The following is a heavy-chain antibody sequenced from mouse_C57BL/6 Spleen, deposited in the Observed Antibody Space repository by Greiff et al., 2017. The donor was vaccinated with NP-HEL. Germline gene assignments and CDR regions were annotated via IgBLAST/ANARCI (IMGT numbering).Heavy chain of an antibody. CDR3: TRKGVGNAMDY. J-gene: IGHJ4*01. V-gene: IGHV1-15*01. CDR2: IDPETGGT. CDR1: GYTFTDYE. Sequence: QVHVKQSGAELVRPGASVTLSCKASGYTFTDYEMHWVKQTPVHGLEWIGAIDPETGGTAYNQKFKGKAILTADKSSSTAYMELRSLTSEDSAVYYCTRKGVGNAMDYWGQGTSVTVSS. D-gene: IGHD4-1*01.